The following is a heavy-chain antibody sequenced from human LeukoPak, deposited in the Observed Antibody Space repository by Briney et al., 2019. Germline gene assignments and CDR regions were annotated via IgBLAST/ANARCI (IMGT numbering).Heavy chain of an antibody. CDR1: GYSISSGYY. CDR2: IYHSGST. D-gene: IGHD1-14*01. Sequence: PSETLSLTCAVSGYSISSGYYWGWIRQPPGKGLERIGSIYHSGSTYYNPSLKSRVTISVDTSKDQFSLQLSSVTAADTAVYYCAPPEGIGPWGQGTLVTVSS. V-gene: IGHV4-38-2*01. CDR3: APPEGIGP. J-gene: IGHJ5*02.